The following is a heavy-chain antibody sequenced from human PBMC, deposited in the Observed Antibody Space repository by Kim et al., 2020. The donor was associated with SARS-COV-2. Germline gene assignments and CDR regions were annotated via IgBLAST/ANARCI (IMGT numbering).Heavy chain of an antibody. J-gene: IGHJ4*02. CDR2: TRNKARRYTT. Sequence: GGSLRLSCVVSGFTFSDHYMDWVRQSPGKGLEWVGRTRNKARRYTTEYAASVKGRFTVSRDESKNSLYLQMNSLKTEDTAVYYCARVSGSYDLDYWGQG. CDR3: ARVSGSYDLDY. CDR1: GFTFSDHY. D-gene: IGHD3-10*01. V-gene: IGHV3-72*01.